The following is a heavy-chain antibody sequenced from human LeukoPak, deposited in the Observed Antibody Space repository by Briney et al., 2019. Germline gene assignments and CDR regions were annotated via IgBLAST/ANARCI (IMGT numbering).Heavy chain of an antibody. V-gene: IGHV3-30*02. CDR2: IRYDEITK. J-gene: IGHJ4*02. CDR1: GFTFSSYA. Sequence: SGGSLRLSCAAPGFTFSSYAMHWVRQAPGKGLEWVTFIRYDEITKYYADSVKGRFTVSRDNSKNTLYLQMNSLRAEDTAVYYCAKDYYGSGSSIDYWGQGTLVTVSS. D-gene: IGHD3-10*01. CDR3: AKDYYGSGSSIDY.